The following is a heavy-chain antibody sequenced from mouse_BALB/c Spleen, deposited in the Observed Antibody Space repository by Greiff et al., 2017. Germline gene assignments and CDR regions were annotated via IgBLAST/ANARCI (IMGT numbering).Heavy chain of an antibody. CDR3: TPSYNYYAMDY. CDR2: IYPSDSYT. J-gene: IGHJ4*01. CDR1: GYTFTSYW. V-gene: IGHV1-69*02. Sequence: QVQLQQPGAELVRPGASVKLSCKASGYTFTSYWINWVKQRPGQGLEWIGNIYPSDSYTNYNQKFKDKATLTVDKSSSTAYMQLSSPTSEDSAVYYCTPSYNYYAMDYWGQGTSVTVSS. D-gene: IGHD6-1*01.